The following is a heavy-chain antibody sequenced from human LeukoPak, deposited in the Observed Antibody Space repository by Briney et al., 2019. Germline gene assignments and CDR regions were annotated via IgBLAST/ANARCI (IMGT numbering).Heavy chain of an antibody. CDR2: IYYSGST. D-gene: IGHD6-19*01. CDR3: ARAQWLDPAFDY. J-gene: IGHJ4*02. Sequence: SETLSLTCTVSGGSISSGDYYWSWIRQPPGKGLEWIGYIYYSGSTYYNPSLKSRVTISVDTSKNQFSLKLSSVTAADTAVYYCARAQWLDPAFDYWGQGTLVTVSS. V-gene: IGHV4-30-4*01. CDR1: GGSISSGDYY.